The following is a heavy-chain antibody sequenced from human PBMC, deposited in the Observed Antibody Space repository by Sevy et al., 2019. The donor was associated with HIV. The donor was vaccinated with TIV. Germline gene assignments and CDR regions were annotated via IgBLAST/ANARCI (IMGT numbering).Heavy chain of an antibody. Sequence: SLRLSCAASGFTFDDYAMHWVRQAPGKGLEWVSGISWNRGSIGYADSVKGRFTISRDNAKNSLYLQMNSLRAEDTALYYCAKDIGWQVDHRVSAFDIWGQGTMVTVSS. CDR2: ISWNRGSI. D-gene: IGHD2-15*01. J-gene: IGHJ3*02. CDR3: AKDIGWQVDHRVSAFDI. CDR1: GFTFDDYA. V-gene: IGHV3-9*01.